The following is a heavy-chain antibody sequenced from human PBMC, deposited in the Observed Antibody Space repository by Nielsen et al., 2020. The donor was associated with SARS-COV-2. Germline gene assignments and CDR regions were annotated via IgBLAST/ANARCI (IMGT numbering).Heavy chain of an antibody. V-gene: IGHV3-53*01. Sequence: GESLKISCAASGFSVSSHDMNWVRQAPGKGLQWVSLIYSDGSTKYADSVKGRFTISRDNAKTSVYLQMNSLRAEDTAVYYCAREFALRDTAYFDYWGQGTLVTVSS. J-gene: IGHJ4*02. CDR1: GFSVSSHD. CDR2: IYSDGST. D-gene: IGHD5-18*01. CDR3: AREFALRDTAYFDY.